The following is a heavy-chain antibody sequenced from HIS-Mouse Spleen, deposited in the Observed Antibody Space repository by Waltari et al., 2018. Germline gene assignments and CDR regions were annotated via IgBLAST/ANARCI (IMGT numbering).Heavy chain of an antibody. J-gene: IGHJ6*02. CDR1: GYTFTSYG. CDR3: ARDHSSSWYYYYYGMDV. CDR2: ISAYNGNT. V-gene: IGHV1-18*01. Sequence: QVQLVQSGAEVKKPGASVKVSCKASGYTFTSYGIGWVRQAPGQGLEWMGWISAYNGNTNYAQKLQGRVTMTTDTSTSTAYMELRSLRSDDTAVYYCARDHSSSWYYYYYGMDVWGQGTTVTVSS. D-gene: IGHD6-13*01.